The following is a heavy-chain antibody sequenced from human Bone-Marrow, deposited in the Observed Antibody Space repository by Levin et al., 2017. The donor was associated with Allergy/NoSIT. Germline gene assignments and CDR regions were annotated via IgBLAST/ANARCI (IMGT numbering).Heavy chain of an antibody. V-gene: IGHV5-51*01. Sequence: GESLKISCKGSGYTFTDYWIGWVRQMPGKGLDWMGIIYPDDSDTRYSPSFEGQVTISADKSINTAYLQWSSLRASDTAMYYCARYEPGAEDVEAFDVWGQGTMVTVSS. J-gene: IGHJ3*01. CDR1: GYTFTDYW. CDR2: IYPDDSDT. D-gene: IGHD5-12*01. CDR3: ARYEPGAEDVEAFDV.